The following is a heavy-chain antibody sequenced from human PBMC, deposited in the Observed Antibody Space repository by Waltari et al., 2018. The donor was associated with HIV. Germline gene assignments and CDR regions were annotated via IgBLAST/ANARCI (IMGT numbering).Heavy chain of an antibody. CDR3: ARLDWVGLEAADIAEDFQH. J-gene: IGHJ1*01. D-gene: IGHD2-15*01. V-gene: IGHV4-34*01. CDR2: INYSGST. Sequence: QVQLQQWGAGMLKPSETLSLKCAVHGGSLRNYYWTWIRRPPRQGLEWIGEINYSGSTNYNPSLKSRVTISVNTAKNQFSLKLTSVTAADTAVYFCARLDWVGLEAADIAEDFQHWGQGTLVTVSS. CDR1: GGSLRNYY.